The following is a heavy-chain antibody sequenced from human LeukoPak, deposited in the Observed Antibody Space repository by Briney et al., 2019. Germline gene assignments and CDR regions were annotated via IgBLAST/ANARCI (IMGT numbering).Heavy chain of an antibody. V-gene: IGHV4-34*01. D-gene: IGHD3-22*01. CDR3: ARFPPDFDSSGYYCDY. CDR2: INHSGST. Sequence: PSETLSLTCAVYGGSFSGYYWSWIRQPPGKGLEWIGEINHSGSTNYNPSLKSRVTMSVDTSKNQFSLKLSSVTAADTAVYYCARFPPDFDSSGYYCDYWGQGTLVTVSS. J-gene: IGHJ4*02. CDR1: GGSFSGYY.